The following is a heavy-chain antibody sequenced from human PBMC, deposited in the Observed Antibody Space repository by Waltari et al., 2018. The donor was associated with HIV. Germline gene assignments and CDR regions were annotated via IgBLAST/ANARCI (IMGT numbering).Heavy chain of an antibody. Sequence: QVQLVQSGAEVKKPGSSVKVSCKASGGTFSSYAISWVRQAPGQGLEWMGGSIPISGTTNYAQKFQGRVTITADESTRTANMELNSLKSEDTAVYYCARLGRSRFLEWIPFDPWGQGTLVTVSS. CDR1: GGTFSSYA. V-gene: IGHV1-69*12. CDR2: SIPISGTT. D-gene: IGHD3-3*01. J-gene: IGHJ5*02. CDR3: ARLGRSRFLEWIPFDP.